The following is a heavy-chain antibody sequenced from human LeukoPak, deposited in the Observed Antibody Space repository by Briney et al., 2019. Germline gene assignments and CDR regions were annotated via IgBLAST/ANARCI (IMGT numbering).Heavy chain of an antibody. Sequence: ASVKVSCKASGYTFTAYYMHWVRQAPGQGLEWMGWISAYNGNTNYAQKLQGRVTMTTDTSTSTAYMELRSLRSDDTAVYYCARIYDSSGYSYFDYWGQGTLVTVSS. V-gene: IGHV1-18*04. D-gene: IGHD3-22*01. CDR3: ARIYDSSGYSYFDY. J-gene: IGHJ4*02. CDR2: ISAYNGNT. CDR1: GYTFTAYY.